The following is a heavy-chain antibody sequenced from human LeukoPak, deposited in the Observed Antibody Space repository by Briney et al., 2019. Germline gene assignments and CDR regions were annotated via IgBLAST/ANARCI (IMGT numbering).Heavy chain of an antibody. J-gene: IGHJ6*03. D-gene: IGHD3-3*01. Sequence: GGSLRLSCAASGFTFSSYAMSWVRQAPGKGLEWVSAISGSGGSTYYADSVKGRFTISRDNSKNTLYLQMNSLRAEDTAVYYCGGFLEWLFPHFPWGYYYYYMDVWGKGTTVTVSS. CDR3: GGFLEWLFPHFPWGYYYYYMDV. CDR1: GFTFSSYA. CDR2: ISGSGGST. V-gene: IGHV3-23*01.